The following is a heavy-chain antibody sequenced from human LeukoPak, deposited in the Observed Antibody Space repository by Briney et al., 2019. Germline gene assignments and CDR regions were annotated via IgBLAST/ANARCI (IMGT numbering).Heavy chain of an antibody. V-gene: IGHV3-7*01. CDR2: IKQDGSEI. J-gene: IGHJ4*02. CDR3: ARIGYRSSSFDY. CDR1: GFTFNNYW. Sequence: GGSLRLSCAASGFTFNNYWMSWVRQAPGKGLEWVANIKQDGSEIDSVDSVKGCLTISRDNAKNSLYLQMISLRAEDTAVYYCARIGYRSSSFDYWGRGTLVTVSS. D-gene: IGHD6-6*01.